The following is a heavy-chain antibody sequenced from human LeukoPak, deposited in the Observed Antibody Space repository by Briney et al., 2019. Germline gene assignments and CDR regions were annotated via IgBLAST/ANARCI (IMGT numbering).Heavy chain of an antibody. V-gene: IGHV3-30-3*01. CDR1: GFTFSSYA. Sequence: GRSLRLSCAASGFTFSSYAMHWVRQAPGKGLEWVAVISYDGSNKYYADSVKGRFTISRDNSKNTLYLQMNSLRAEDTAVCYCARGGCSSTSCFFDYWGQGTLVTVSS. D-gene: IGHD2-2*01. CDR3: ARGGCSSTSCFFDY. CDR2: ISYDGSNK. J-gene: IGHJ4*02.